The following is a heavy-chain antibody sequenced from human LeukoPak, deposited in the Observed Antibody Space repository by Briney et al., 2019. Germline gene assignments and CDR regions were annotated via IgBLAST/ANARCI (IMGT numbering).Heavy chain of an antibody. J-gene: IGHJ4*02. CDR2: ISSSSSYI. CDR3: ARVPTVTTEDFDY. Sequence: PGGSLRLSCAASGFTFSSYRMNWVRQAPGKGLEWVSSISSSSSYIYYADSVKGRFTISRDNSKNTLYLQMNSLRAEDTAVYYCARVPTVTTEDFDYWGQGTLVTVSS. D-gene: IGHD4-17*01. CDR1: GFTFSSYR. V-gene: IGHV3-21*01.